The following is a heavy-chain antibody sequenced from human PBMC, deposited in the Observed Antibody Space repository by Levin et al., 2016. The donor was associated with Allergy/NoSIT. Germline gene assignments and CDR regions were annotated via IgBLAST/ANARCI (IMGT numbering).Heavy chain of an antibody. D-gene: IGHD2-15*01. CDR3: ARQGGGFCSGGYCRAGWFDP. CDR2: ISNSNGYT. V-gene: IGHV3-11*03. Sequence: GESLKISCAASGFTFSDYYMNWIRQAPGKGLEWISYISNSNGYTNYADSVKGRFTISRDNTKNSLYLQMNSLRAEDTAVYYCARQGGGFCSGGYCRAGWFDPWGQGTLVTVSS. CDR1: GFTFSDYY. J-gene: IGHJ5*02.